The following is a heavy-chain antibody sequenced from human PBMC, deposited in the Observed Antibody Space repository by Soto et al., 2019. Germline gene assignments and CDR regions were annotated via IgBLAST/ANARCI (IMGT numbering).Heavy chain of an antibody. J-gene: IGHJ5*02. D-gene: IGHD6-19*01. V-gene: IGHV4-30-2*01. Sequence: KLSLPCAVSGGHIVRGGYSWSWIRQPTGKGLELIGTAYPRGSTYYDPALKSRVTISLDLSKNQFSLNMNSVTAADTAVYYCARRAGSGWYDAWGQGILVTVSS. CDR3: ARRAGSGWYDA. CDR2: AYPRGST. CDR1: GGHIVRGGYS.